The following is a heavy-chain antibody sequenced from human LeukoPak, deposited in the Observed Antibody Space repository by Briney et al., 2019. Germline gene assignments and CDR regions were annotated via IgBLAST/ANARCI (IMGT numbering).Heavy chain of an antibody. CDR1: GFTFSYYA. D-gene: IGHD1-26*01. Sequence: GGTLRLSCAASGFTFSYYAMHWVRQAPGKGLEWVAVISYDGSNKYYADSVKGRFTISRDNSKNTLYLQMNSLRAEDTAVYYCARSLKRELLRTYFDYWGQGTLVTVSS. CDR3: ARSLKRELLRTYFDY. V-gene: IGHV3-30*03. J-gene: IGHJ4*02. CDR2: ISYDGSNK.